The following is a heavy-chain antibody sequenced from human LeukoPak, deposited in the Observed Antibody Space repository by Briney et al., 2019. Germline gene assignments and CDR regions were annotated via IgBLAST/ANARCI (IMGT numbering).Heavy chain of an antibody. J-gene: IGHJ4*02. CDR3: ARLVVAAARIIDY. CDR1: GFTFSSYA. D-gene: IGHD6-13*01. Sequence: RPGGSLRLSCAASGFTFSSYAMSWVRQAPGKGLEWIGEINHSGSTYYNPSLKSRVTISVDTSKNQFSLKLSSVTAADTAVYYCARLVVAAARIIDYWGQGTLVTVSS. V-gene: IGHV4-34*01. CDR2: INHSGST.